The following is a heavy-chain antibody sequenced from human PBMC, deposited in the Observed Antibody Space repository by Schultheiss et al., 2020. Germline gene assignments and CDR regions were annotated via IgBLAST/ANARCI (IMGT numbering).Heavy chain of an antibody. V-gene: IGHV4-59*01. Sequence: SETLSLTCTVSGGSITSYYWNWIRQSPGKGLEWIGYIYYSGSANYNPSLKSRATISIDTSKNQFSLKVSSVTTADTAMYYCARYYDSSDYFDYWGQGTLVTVSS. J-gene: IGHJ4*02. CDR3: ARYYDSSDYFDY. CDR2: IYYSGSA. D-gene: IGHD3-22*01. CDR1: GGSITSYY.